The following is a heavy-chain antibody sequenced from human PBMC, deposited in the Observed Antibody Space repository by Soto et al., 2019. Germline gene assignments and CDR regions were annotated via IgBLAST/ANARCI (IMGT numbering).Heavy chain of an antibody. D-gene: IGHD5-12*01. J-gene: IGHJ4*02. CDR3: ATYGPLMSGYDSPLDY. Sequence: QVQLVQSGAEVKRPGSSVKVSCKASGGTFTSFGISWVRQAPGQGLEWVGGIIPIFATAIYAPKFLGRVAITADESTSTAYMDLSSLRSDDTAVFYCATYGPLMSGYDSPLDYWGQGTLVTVSS. CDR1: GGTFTSFG. CDR2: IIPIFATA. V-gene: IGHV1-69*01.